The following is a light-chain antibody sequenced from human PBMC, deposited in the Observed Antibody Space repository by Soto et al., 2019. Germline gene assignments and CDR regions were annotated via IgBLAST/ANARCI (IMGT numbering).Light chain of an antibody. Sequence: QSVLTQPPSASGTPGQRVTISCSGGGSNIGTNAVNWYQQLPGTAPKLLIYNNNQRPSGVPDRFSGSKSGTSASLAISGLQSEDEADYYCAAWDDSLNGYVFGTGTKVTDL. V-gene: IGLV1-44*01. J-gene: IGLJ1*01. CDR3: AAWDDSLNGYV. CDR2: NNN. CDR1: GSNIGTNA.